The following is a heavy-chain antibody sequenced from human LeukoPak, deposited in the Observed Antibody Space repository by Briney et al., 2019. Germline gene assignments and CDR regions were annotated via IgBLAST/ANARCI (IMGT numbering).Heavy chain of an antibody. CDR3: ARGISSSWSFAFDI. J-gene: IGHJ3*02. D-gene: IGHD6-13*01. CDR1: GYTFTGYY. Sequence: ASAKVSCKASGYTFTGYYMHWVRQAPGQGLEWMGWINPNSGGTNYAQKFQGWVTMTRDTSISTAYMELSRLRSDDTAVYYCARGISSSWSFAFDIWGQGTMVTVSS. CDR2: INPNSGGT. V-gene: IGHV1-2*04.